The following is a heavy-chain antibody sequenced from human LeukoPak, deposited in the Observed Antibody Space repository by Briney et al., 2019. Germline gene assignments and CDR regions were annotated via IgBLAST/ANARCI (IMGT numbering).Heavy chain of an antibody. CDR2: INPNSGGT. J-gene: IGHJ6*03. CDR1: GYTFTGYY. CDR3: ASWSGRRGSSHGFSYYYYMDV. D-gene: IGHD6-6*01. V-gene: IGHV1-2*02. Sequence: GASVKVSFKSSGYTFTGYYIHLVRQAPGQGLEWMGWINPNSGGTNYEQKFQGRVTMTRETSISTAYMELSRLRSDEPAVYYCASWSGRRGSSHGFSYYYYMDVWGKGTTVTVSS.